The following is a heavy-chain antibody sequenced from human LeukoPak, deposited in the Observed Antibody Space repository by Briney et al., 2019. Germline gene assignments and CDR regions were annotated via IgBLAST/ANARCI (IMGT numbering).Heavy chain of an antibody. D-gene: IGHD3-10*01. CDR3: ARHKYYASGSSIFDY. Sequence: GGSLKISCKGSGYSFTSYWIGWVRQMPGKGLERMGIIHPGESDTRYSPSLQGQVTISADKSITTAYLQWGSLKASDTAMYYCARHKYYASGSSIFDYWGQGTLVSVSS. J-gene: IGHJ4*02. CDR1: GYSFTSYW. CDR2: IHPGESDT. V-gene: IGHV5-51*01.